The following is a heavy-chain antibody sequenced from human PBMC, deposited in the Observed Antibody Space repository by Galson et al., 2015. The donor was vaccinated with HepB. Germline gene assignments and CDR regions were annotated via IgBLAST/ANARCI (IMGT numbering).Heavy chain of an antibody. D-gene: IGHD3-10*01. V-gene: IGHV3-23*01. J-gene: IGHJ4*02. Sequence: SLRLSCAASGFTFSSYSMNWVRQAPGKGLEWVSAISGSGGSTYYADSVKGRFTISRDNSKNTLYLQMNSLRAEDTAVYYCAKDLHPLLWFGELLYGFDYWGQGTLVTVSS. CDR1: GFTFSSYS. CDR2: ISGSGGST. CDR3: AKDLHPLLWFGELLYGFDY.